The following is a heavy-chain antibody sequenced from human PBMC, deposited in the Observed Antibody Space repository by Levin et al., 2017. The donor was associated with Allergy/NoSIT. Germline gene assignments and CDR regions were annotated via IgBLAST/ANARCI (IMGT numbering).Heavy chain of an antibody. J-gene: IGHJ4*02. D-gene: IGHD1-26*01. Sequence: PGGSLRLSCAASGFTFSGSAMSWVRQAPGEGLEWVSAISSGGGSTYYADSVKGRFTISRDNSRNTLYLQMNNLRAEDTAVYYCAKVLSGNYRTPQEYWGQGTLVTVSS. CDR2: ISSGGGST. CDR3: AKVLSGNYRTPQEY. CDR1: GFTFSGSA. V-gene: IGHV3-23*01.